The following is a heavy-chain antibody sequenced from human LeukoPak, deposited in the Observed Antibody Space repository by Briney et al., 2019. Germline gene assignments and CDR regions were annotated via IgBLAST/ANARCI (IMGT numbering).Heavy chain of an antibody. Sequence: PSQTLSLTCAVSGGSISSGGYSWSWIRQPPGKGLEWIGYIYHSGSTYYNPSLKSRVTISVDRSKNQFSLKLSSVTAADTAVYYCARGTMVRGVDYWGQGTLVTVSS. CDR2: IYHSGST. D-gene: IGHD3-10*01. V-gene: IGHV4-30-2*01. J-gene: IGHJ4*02. CDR1: GGSISSGGYS. CDR3: ARGTMVRGVDY.